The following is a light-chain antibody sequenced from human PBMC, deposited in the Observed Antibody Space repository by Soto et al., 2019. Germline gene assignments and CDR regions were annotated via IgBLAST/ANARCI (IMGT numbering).Light chain of an antibody. V-gene: IGLV2-14*01. Sequence: QSALTQPASVSGSPGQSITISCTGTSSDVGAYNYISWYQQHPGKAPKLMIYEVSNRPSGVSTRFSGSKSGNTASLTISGLQAEDEGDYYCSSYTTSSTLNVVFGGGTKVTVL. CDR3: SSYTTSSTLNVV. CDR1: SSDVGAYNY. CDR2: EVS. J-gene: IGLJ2*01.